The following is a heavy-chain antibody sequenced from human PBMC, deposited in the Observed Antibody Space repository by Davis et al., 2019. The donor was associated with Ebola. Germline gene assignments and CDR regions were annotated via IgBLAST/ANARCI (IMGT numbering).Heavy chain of an antibody. V-gene: IGHV1-18*01. J-gene: IGHJ4*02. D-gene: IGHD2-15*01. CDR3: ARGDCSGGACYSYDY. CDR1: GYTFIRYG. Sequence: ASVKVSCKTSGYTFIRYGISWVRQAPGQGLEWMGWISPFSGSTKYAQNIQGRVTMTTDTSTTTAYMELRSLKSDDTAMYYCARGDCSGGACYSYDYWGQGTLVTVSS. CDR2: ISPFSGST.